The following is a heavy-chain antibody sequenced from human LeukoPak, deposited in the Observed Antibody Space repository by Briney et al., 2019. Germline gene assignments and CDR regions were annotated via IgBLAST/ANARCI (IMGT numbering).Heavy chain of an antibody. CDR2: IYYSGST. CDR1: GGSISSYY. Sequence: PSETLSLTCTVSGGSISSYYWSWIRKPPGKGLEWIGYIYYSGSTNYNPSLKSRVTISVDTSKNQFSLKLSSVTAADTAVYYCARAPDDYYMDVWGKGTTVTVSS. CDR3: ARAPDDYYMDV. D-gene: IGHD1-14*01. J-gene: IGHJ6*03. V-gene: IGHV4-59*01.